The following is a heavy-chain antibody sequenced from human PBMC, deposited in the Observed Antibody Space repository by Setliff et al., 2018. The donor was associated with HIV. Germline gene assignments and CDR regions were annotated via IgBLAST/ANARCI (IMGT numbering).Heavy chain of an antibody. J-gene: IGHJ3*02. CDR1: GFSISSRYY. Sequence: SETLSLTCDVSGFSISSRYYWGWIRQSPGKGLEWIGNIYHTGSSYYSPSLNDRATISVDTSKNQFSLKLSSVAAADTAVYYCARGLTVHDNFDIWGQGTMVTVSS. V-gene: IGHV4-38-2*01. D-gene: IGHD3-22*01. CDR2: IYHTGSS. CDR3: ARGLTVHDNFDI.